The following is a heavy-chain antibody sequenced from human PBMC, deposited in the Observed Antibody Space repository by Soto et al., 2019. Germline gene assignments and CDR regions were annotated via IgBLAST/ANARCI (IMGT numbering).Heavy chain of an antibody. J-gene: IGHJ3*02. D-gene: IGHD3-22*01. CDR3: AREGYYYDSSGYPLDAFDI. Sequence: PSETLALTCTVSGGSISSYYWSWIRQPPGKGLEWIGYIYYSGSTNYNPSLKSRVTISVDTSKNQFSLKLSSVTAADTAVYYCAREGYYYDSSGYPLDAFDIWGQGTRVTGSS. CDR1: GGSISSYY. V-gene: IGHV4-59*12. CDR2: IYYSGST.